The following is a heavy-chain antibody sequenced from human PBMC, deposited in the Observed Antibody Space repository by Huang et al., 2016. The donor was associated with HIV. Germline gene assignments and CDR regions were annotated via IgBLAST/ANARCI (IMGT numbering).Heavy chain of an antibody. CDR2: MNTNSGNT. Sequence: QVQLVQSGAEVKKPGASVKVSCKASGYTFSNYDSNWVRRAPGQGLEWRGWMNTNSGNTGYARKFQGRVTKTRSTSSSTAYMELSRRRFEDTAVYYCATLPPVNYGRSGGRVRDYWGQGSLVTVSS. CDR3: ATLPPVNYGRSGGRVRDY. V-gene: IGHV1-8*01. J-gene: IGHJ4*02. D-gene: IGHD2-15*01. CDR1: GYTFSNYD.